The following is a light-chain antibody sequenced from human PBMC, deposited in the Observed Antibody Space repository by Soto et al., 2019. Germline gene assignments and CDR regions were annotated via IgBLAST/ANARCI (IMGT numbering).Light chain of an antibody. J-gene: IGLJ3*02. CDR2: YDS. Sequence: SYELTQPPSVSVAPGQTARITCGVNNIGTKSVHWYQQKPGQAPVLVIYYDSDRPSGIPERFSGSNSGSTATLTISRVEAGDEADYYCQVCDSRSDPWVFGGGTKVTVL. CDR3: QVCDSRSDPWV. CDR1: NIGTKS. V-gene: IGLV3-21*04.